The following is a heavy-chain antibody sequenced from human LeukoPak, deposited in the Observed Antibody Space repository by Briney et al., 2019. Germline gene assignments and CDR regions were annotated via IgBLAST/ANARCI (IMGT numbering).Heavy chain of an antibody. V-gene: IGHV3-74*01. D-gene: IGHD6-13*01. Sequence: PGGALRLSCAASGFTFSSYWMHWVRQAPGRGLGWVSRINSDGSSTSYADSVKGRFTISRDNAKNTLYLQMNSLRAEDTAVYYCARALRYSSPFDYWGQGTLVTVSS. CDR1: GFTFSSYW. J-gene: IGHJ4*02. CDR2: INSDGSST. CDR3: ARALRYSSPFDY.